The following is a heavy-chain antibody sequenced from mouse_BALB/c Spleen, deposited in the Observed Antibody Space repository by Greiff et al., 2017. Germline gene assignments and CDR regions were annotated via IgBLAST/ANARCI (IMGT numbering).Heavy chain of an antibody. Sequence: EVHLVESGGGLVKPGGSLKLSCAASGFTFSSYAMSWVRQTPEKRLEWVASISSGGSTYYPDSVKGRFTISRDNARNILYLQMSSLRSEDTAMYYCARGTMITTWFAYWGQGTLVTVSA. CDR2: ISSGGST. D-gene: IGHD2-4*01. J-gene: IGHJ3*01. V-gene: IGHV5-6-5*01. CDR3: ARGTMITTWFAY. CDR1: GFTFSSYA.